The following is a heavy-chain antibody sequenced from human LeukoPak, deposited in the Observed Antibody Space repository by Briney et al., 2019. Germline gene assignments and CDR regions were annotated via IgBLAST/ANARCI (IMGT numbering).Heavy chain of an antibody. D-gene: IGHD3-3*01. CDR3: ARRCPLRFLEWSPRGAFDI. J-gene: IGHJ3*02. CDR2: IYYSGST. V-gene: IGHV4-39*01. Sequence: SETLSLTCTVSGGSISSSSYYWGWIRQPPGKGLEWIGSIYYSGSTYYNPSLKSRVTISVDTSKNQFSLKLSSVTAADTAVYYCARRCPLRFLEWSPRGAFDIWGQGTMVTVSS. CDR1: GGSISSSSYY.